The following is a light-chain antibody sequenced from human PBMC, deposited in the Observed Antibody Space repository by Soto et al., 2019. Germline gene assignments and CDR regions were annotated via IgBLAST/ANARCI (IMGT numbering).Light chain of an antibody. CDR3: QQYDTSPPVYT. CDR1: QSVSSNY. V-gene: IGKV3-20*01. Sequence: EIVLTQSPGTLSLSPGERATLSCRASQSVSSNYLAWYQQKPGQAPRLLMYGASSRATGIPDRFSGSGSGTDFTLTISRLEPEDFAVYYCQQYDTSPPVYTFGQGTNLEIK. J-gene: IGKJ2*01. CDR2: GAS.